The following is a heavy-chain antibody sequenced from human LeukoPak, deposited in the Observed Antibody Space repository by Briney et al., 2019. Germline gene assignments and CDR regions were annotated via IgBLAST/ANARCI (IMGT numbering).Heavy chain of an antibody. CDR2: INHSGST. J-gene: IGHJ4*02. CDR3: ARGDPLHCPIDY. V-gene: IGHV4-34*01. Sequence: SETLSLTCAVYGGSFSGYYWSWIRQPPGKGLEWIGEINHSGSTNYNPSLKSRVTISVDTSKNQFSLKLSSVTAADTAVYYCARGDPLHCPIDYWGQGTLVTVSS. CDR1: GGSFSGYY.